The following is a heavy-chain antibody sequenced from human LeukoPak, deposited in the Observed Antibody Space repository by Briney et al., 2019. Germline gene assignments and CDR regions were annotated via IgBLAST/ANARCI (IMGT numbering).Heavy chain of an antibody. D-gene: IGHD6-19*01. CDR1: GGSISSSSYY. CDR3: ASCLGGQLAVAGTVDY. CDR2: IYYSGST. J-gene: IGHJ4*02. V-gene: IGHV4-39*01. Sequence: SETLSLTCTVSGGSISSSSYYWGWIRQPPGKGLEWIGSIYYSGSTYYNPSLKSRVTISVDTSKNQFPLKLSSVTAADTAVYYCASCLGGQLAVAGTVDYWGQGTLVTVSS.